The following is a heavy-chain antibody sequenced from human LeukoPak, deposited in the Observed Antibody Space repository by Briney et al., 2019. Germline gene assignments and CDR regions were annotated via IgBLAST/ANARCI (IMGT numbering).Heavy chain of an antibody. CDR3: ARSFGVLELYNWFDP. V-gene: IGHV4-39*01. CDR1: GGSISSSSYY. CDR2: IYYSGST. D-gene: IGHD3-10*01. Sequence: SETLSLTCTVSGGSISSSSYYWGWIRQPPGKGLEWIGSIYYSGSTYYNPSLKSRVTISVDTSKNQFSLKLSSVTAADTAVYYCARSFGVLELYNWFDPWGQGTLVTVSS. J-gene: IGHJ5*02.